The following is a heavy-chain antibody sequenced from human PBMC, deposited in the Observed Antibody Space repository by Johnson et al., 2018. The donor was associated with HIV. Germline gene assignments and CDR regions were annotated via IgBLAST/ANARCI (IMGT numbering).Heavy chain of an antibody. D-gene: IGHD3-16*01. CDR2: ISYDGSLE. J-gene: IGHJ3*01. V-gene: IGHV3-30*04. CDR3: ARDLRGAYAYDYGSDGFDL. CDR1: GFTLSSYA. Sequence: QVQLVESGGGVVQPGRSLRLSCAASGFTLSSYAMHWVRQAPGKGLEWVAVISYDGSLEYYADSVKGRFTISRDNSRNTLYLQLSSLRAEDTAVFYCARDLRGAYAYDYGSDGFDLWGQGTMVTVSS.